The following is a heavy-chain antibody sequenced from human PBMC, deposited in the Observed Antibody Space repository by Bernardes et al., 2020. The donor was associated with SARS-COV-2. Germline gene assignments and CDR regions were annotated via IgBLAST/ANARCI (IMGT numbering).Heavy chain of an antibody. CDR1: GFTFSSYA. D-gene: IGHD6-19*01. Sequence: GGSLRLSCAASGFTFSSYAMSWFRQTPGKGLEWFSAINSAGTTYYADSVKGRFTAARDNSKNTLCLQMNSLRSEDTAVYYCARVVSGPNVGADAFAVWGRGTTVTVSS. J-gene: IGHJ3*01. CDR3: ARVVSGPNVGADAFAV. V-gene: IGHV3-23*01. CDR2: INSAGTT.